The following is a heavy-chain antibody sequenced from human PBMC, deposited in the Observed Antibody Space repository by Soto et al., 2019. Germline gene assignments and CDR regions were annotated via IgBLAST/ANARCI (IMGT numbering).Heavy chain of an antibody. CDR2: INSDGSST. Sequence: SLRLSCAASGFTFSSYWMHWVRQAPGKGLVWVSRINSDGSSTSYADSVKGRFTISRDNAKNTLYLQMNSLRAEDTAVYYCARSARGYSYGYWGQGTLVTVSS. D-gene: IGHD5-18*01. V-gene: IGHV3-74*01. CDR3: ARSARGYSYGY. J-gene: IGHJ4*02. CDR1: GFTFSSYW.